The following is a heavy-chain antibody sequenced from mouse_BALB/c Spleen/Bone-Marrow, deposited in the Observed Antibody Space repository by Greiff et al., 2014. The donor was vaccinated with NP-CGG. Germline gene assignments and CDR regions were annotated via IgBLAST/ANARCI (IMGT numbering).Heavy chain of an antibody. CDR1: GFTFSSFG. J-gene: IGHJ3*01. D-gene: IGHD2-1*01. CDR2: ISSGSSTI. V-gene: IGHV5-17*02. CDR3: ARGGNYAWFAY. Sequence: VQLKESGGGLVQPGGSRKLSCAASGFTFSSFGMHWVRQAPEKGLEWVAYISSGSSTIYYAGTVKGRFTISRDNPKNTLFLQMTSLRSEDTAMYYCARGGNYAWFAYWGQGTLVTVSA.